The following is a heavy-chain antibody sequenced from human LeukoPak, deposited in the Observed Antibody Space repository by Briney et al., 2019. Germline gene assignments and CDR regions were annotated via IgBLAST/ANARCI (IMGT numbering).Heavy chain of an antibody. CDR3: ARVQWDSPGYSGSYYGLRNNPMDV. J-gene: IGHJ6*04. Sequence: PGGSLRLSCAASGFTFSSYAMSWVRQAPGKGLEWVSAISGSGGSTYYADSVKGRFTISRDNAKNSLYLQMNSLRAEDTAVYYCARVQWDSPGYSGSYYGLRNNPMDVWGKGTTVTVSS. V-gene: IGHV3-23*01. D-gene: IGHD1-26*01. CDR1: GFTFSSYA. CDR2: ISGSGGST.